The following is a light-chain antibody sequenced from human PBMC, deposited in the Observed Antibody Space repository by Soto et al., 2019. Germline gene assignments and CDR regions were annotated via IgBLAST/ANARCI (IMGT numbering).Light chain of an antibody. V-gene: IGKV3-20*01. CDR1: QSVSSN. Sequence: EIVMTQSPATLSVSPGERATLSCRASQSVSSNLAWYQQKPGQAPRLLIYGASSRATGIPDGFSGGGSGTDFTLTISRLEPEDFAVYYCQQFSSYPLTFGGGTKVDIK. CDR3: QQFSSYPLT. CDR2: GAS. J-gene: IGKJ4*01.